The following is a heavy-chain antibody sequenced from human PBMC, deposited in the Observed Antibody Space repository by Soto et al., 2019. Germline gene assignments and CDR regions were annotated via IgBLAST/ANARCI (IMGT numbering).Heavy chain of an antibody. CDR3: ARDDADTAMGTNYGMDV. J-gene: IGHJ6*02. CDR2: ISGYNGNT. D-gene: IGHD5-18*01. Sequence: QVQLVQSGAEVKKPGASVKVSCKASGYTFTSYGISWVRQAPGQGLEWMGWISGYNGNTNYAQNLQGRVTMTTDTSTSTADMELRSLRSDDTAVYYCARDDADTAMGTNYGMDVWGQGTTVTVSS. CDR1: GYTFTSYG. V-gene: IGHV1-18*01.